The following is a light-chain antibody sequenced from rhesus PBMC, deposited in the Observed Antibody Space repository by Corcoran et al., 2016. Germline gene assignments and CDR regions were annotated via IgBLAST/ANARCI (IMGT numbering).Light chain of an antibody. Sequence: EIVMTQSPATLSLSPGERATLSCRASQNVSSNLAWYQQKPGQAPRLPTYYATNRAPGIPDRFSGSGSGTDFTLTISSLEPEDVGVYYCQQYNNWNSFGQGTKVEIK. J-gene: IGKJ2*01. CDR2: YAT. CDR1: QNVSSN. CDR3: QQYNNWNS. V-gene: IGKV3-35*01.